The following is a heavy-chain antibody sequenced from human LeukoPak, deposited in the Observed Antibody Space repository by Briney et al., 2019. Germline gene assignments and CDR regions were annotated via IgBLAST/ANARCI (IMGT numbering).Heavy chain of an antibody. D-gene: IGHD3-3*01. J-gene: IGHJ6*02. Sequence: ASVKVSCKASGYAFTSYAMHWVRQAPGQRLERMGWINAGNGNTKYSQKFQGRVTITRDTSASTAYMELSSLRSEDTAVYYCARSYYDFWSGYYHDYYYGMDVWGQGTTVTVSS. V-gene: IGHV1-3*01. CDR3: ARSYYDFWSGYYHDYYYGMDV. CDR2: INAGNGNT. CDR1: GYAFTSYA.